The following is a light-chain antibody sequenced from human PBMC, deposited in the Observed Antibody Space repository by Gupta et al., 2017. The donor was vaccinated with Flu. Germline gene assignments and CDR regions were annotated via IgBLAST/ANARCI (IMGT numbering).Light chain of an antibody. CDR3: SSYSTITGTRV. Sequence: QSALTQPASVSGSPGQSITIPCTGTSSDVGGYNYVSWYQQHPGKDPKLMIYEVSNRPSGVSNRFSGSKSGTTASLTISGLHPEDEADYYCSSYSTITGTRVFGTGTEVNVL. J-gene: IGLJ1*01. CDR1: SSDVGGYNY. CDR2: EVS. V-gene: IGLV2-14*01.